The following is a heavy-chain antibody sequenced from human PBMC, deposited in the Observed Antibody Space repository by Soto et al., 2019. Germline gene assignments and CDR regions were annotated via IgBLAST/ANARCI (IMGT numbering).Heavy chain of an antibody. CDR3: ARSITMVRGVTPFDY. J-gene: IGHJ4*02. V-gene: IGHV4-34*01. D-gene: IGHD3-10*01. CDR1: GGSFSGYY. CDR2: INHSGST. Sequence: QVQLQQWGAGLLKPSETLSLTCAVYGGSFSGYYWSWIRQPPGKGLEWIGEINHSGSTNYNPSLKSRVTISVDTSKNQCSLKLSSVPAADTAVYYCARSITMVRGVTPFDYWGQGTLVTVSS.